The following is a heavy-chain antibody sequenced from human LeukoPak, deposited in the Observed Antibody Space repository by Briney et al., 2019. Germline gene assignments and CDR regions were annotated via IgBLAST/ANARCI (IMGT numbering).Heavy chain of an antibody. CDR1: RFPFSIYE. CDR3: ALLTVASDFDY. V-gene: IGHV3-48*03. Sequence: GGSLRLSCVVSRFPFSIYEMNWVRQAPGKGLEWVSNIHSSGAVKYYSDSVKGRFSISRDNAKSSLYLQMNSLRVEDTAVYYCALLTVASDFDYWGQGALVTVSS. CDR2: IHSSGAVK. D-gene: IGHD5-12*01. J-gene: IGHJ4*02.